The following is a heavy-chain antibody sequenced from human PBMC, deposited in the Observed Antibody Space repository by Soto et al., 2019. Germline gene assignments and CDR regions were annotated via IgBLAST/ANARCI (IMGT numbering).Heavy chain of an antibody. CDR1: GYTFTRYG. CDR3: ARPAGPIVGATSRHWFDP. V-gene: IGHV1-18*04. J-gene: IGHJ5*02. D-gene: IGHD1-26*01. CDR2: ISAYNGNT. Sequence: SVKVSFKASGYTFTRYGISWVRQAPGQGLEWMGWISAYNGNTNYAQKLQGRVTMTTDTSTSTAYMELRSLRSDDTAVYYCARPAGPIVGATSRHWFDPWGQGTLVTVSS.